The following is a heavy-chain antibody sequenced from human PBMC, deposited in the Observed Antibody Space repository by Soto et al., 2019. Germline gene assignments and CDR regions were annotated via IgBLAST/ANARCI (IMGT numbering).Heavy chain of an antibody. CDR1: GGSIGSYH. D-gene: IGHD4-17*01. CDR3: ARDTVLTGMFDF. CDR2: VYYTGTT. Sequence: SETLSLTCTVSGGSIGSYHWSWVRQPPGKGLDWIASVYYTGTTNYNPSLGSRVTISIDAPGNRFSMEITSVTAADTAIYYCARDTVLTGMFDFWGQGTLVTVSS. J-gene: IGHJ4*02. V-gene: IGHV4-59*01.